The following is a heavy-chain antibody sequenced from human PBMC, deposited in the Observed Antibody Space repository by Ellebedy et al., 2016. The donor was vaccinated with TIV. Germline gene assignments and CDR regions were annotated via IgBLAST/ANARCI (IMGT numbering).Heavy chain of an antibody. D-gene: IGHD3-22*01. V-gene: IGHV3-9*01. CDR2: ISWNSGSI. Sequence: SLKISXAASGFTFDDYAMHWVRQAPGKGLEWVSGISWNSGSIGYADSVKGRFTISRDNAKNSLYLQMNSLRAEDTALYYCAKGQYYYDSSGYLFDYWGQGTLVTVSS. J-gene: IGHJ4*02. CDR1: GFTFDDYA. CDR3: AKGQYYYDSSGYLFDY.